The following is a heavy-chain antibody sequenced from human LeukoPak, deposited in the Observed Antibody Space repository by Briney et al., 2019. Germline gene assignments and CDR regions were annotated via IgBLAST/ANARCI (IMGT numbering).Heavy chain of an antibody. CDR2: ISYDGNNK. D-gene: IGHD1-26*01. Sequence: GRSLRLSCAASGFTFSSYGMHWVRQAPGKGLEWVAVISYDGNNKFYADSVKGRFTISRDNSKNTLYLQMNSLRAADTAVYYCAKGLREWELLHLGYWGQGTLVTVSS. CDR3: AKGLREWELLHLGY. J-gene: IGHJ4*02. CDR1: GFTFSSYG. V-gene: IGHV3-30*18.